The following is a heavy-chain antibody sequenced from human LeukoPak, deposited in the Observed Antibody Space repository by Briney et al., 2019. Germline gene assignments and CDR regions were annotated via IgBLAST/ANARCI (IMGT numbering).Heavy chain of an antibody. Sequence: SETLSLTCTVSGGSISSSSYYWGWIRQPPGKGLEWIGSIYYSGNTYYNASLKSRVTISGDTSKNQFSLILSSVTAADTAVYYCATPGLARAYRGQGPLVTVSS. CDR2: IYYSGNT. J-gene: IGHJ4*02. CDR1: GGSISSSSYY. CDR3: ATPGLARAY. V-gene: IGHV4-39*01.